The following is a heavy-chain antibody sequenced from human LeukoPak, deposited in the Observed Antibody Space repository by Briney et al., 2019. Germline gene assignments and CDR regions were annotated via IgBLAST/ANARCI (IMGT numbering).Heavy chain of an antibody. D-gene: IGHD5-18*01. CDR2: ISSSSSTI. J-gene: IGHJ6*03. CDR1: GFTFSSYS. Sequence: GGSLRLSCAASGFTFSSYSMNWVRQAPGEGLEWVSYISSSSSTIYYADSVKGRFTISRDNAKNSLYLQMNSLRAEDTAVYYCARDHPLGIQLWFRVGDYYYYMDVWGKGTTVTVSS. V-gene: IGHV3-48*01. CDR3: ARDHPLGIQLWFRVGDYYYYMDV.